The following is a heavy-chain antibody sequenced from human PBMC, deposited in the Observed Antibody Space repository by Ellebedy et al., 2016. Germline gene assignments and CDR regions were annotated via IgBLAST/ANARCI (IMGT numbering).Heavy chain of an antibody. CDR3: ARNSLVNAFDI. D-gene: IGHD6-6*01. Sequence: GESLKISCTASGFTFGDYAMSWFRQAPGKGLEWVGFIRSKAYGGTTEYAASVKGRFTISRDNAKNSLYLQMNSLRAEDTALYYCARNSLVNAFDIWGQGTMVTVSS. CDR1: GFTFGDYA. V-gene: IGHV3-49*03. J-gene: IGHJ3*02. CDR2: IRSKAYGGTT.